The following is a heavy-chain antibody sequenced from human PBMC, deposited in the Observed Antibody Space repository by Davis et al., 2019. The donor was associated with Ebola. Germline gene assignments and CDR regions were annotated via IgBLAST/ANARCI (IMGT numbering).Heavy chain of an antibody. CDR3: ASFEPVYSSSWYVGSGMDV. Sequence: LSLTCAASGFTFSSYAMHWVRQAPGKGLEYVSAISSNGGSTYYANSVKGRFTISRDNSKNTLYLQMGSLRAEDMAVYYCASFEPVYSSSWYVGSGMDVWGQGTTVTVSS. CDR2: ISSNGGST. V-gene: IGHV3-64*01. CDR1: GFTFSSYA. J-gene: IGHJ6*02. D-gene: IGHD6-13*01.